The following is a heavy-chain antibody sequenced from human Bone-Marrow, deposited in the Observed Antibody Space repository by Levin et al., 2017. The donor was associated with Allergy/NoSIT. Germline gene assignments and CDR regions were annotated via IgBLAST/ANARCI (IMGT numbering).Heavy chain of an antibody. Sequence: NPGESLKISCKASGDIFSSYAFNWVRLAPGQGLEWMGRIIPILDIAHYAQKFQDRVTITADKSTSTVYMEVASLRSDDTALYYCAREKKSGTDRYYGIDVWGQGTTVTVSS. J-gene: IGHJ6*02. D-gene: IGHD2-8*02. CDR1: GDIFSSYA. CDR2: IIPILDIA. V-gene: IGHV1-69*04. CDR3: AREKKSGTDRYYGIDV.